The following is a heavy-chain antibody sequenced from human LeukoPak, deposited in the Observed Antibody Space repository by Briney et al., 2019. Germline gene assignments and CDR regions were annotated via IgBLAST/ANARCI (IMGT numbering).Heavy chain of an antibody. CDR1: RFSFDDYA. J-gene: IGHJ4*02. Sequence: GGSLRLSCAASRFSFDDYAMHWVRQAPGKGLEWVSGISWNSGAIGYADSVKGRFTISRDNAKNSLYLQMNSLRAEDTALYYCAKGDYDSSGYYGSIDYWGQGTLVTVSS. CDR2: ISWNSGAI. CDR3: AKGDYDSSGYYGSIDY. V-gene: IGHV3-9*01. D-gene: IGHD3-22*01.